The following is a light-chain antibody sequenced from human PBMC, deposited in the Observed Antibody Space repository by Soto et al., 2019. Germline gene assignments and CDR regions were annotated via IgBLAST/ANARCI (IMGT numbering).Light chain of an antibody. J-gene: IGLJ2*01. Sequence: QSVLTQPASVSGSPGQSITISCTGTSSDVGGYDYVSWYQQYAGKAPKLTIYNVRNRPSGVSNRFSGSKSGNTASLTISGLQPEDEAHYFCSSYTNSGTVLFGGGTKLTVL. V-gene: IGLV2-14*01. CDR1: SSDVGGYDY. CDR2: NVR. CDR3: SSYTNSGTVL.